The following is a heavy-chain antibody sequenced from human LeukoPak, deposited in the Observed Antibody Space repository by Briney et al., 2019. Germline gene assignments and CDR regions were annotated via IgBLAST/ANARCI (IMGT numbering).Heavy chain of an antibody. CDR3: ARGPIQLWIHNAMDV. Sequence: GGSLRLSCTGSGFTFGDHAMSWVRQAPGKGLEWVGFIRSKAYRGTTEYAASVKGRFTISRDDSASIAYLQMNSLRTEDTAVYYRARGPIQLWIHNAMDVWGQGTTVTVSS. CDR2: IRSKAYRGTT. V-gene: IGHV3-49*04. D-gene: IGHD5-18*01. CDR1: GFTFGDHA. J-gene: IGHJ6*02.